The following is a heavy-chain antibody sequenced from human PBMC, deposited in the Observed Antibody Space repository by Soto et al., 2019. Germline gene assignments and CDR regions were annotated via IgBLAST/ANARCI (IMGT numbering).Heavy chain of an antibody. V-gene: IGHV4-59*01. CDR3: ARAREDTIFGVVIPKYILAWFDP. D-gene: IGHD3-3*01. CDR1: GGSISSYY. Sequence: SETLSLTCTVSGGSISSYYWSWIRQPPGKGLEWIGYIYYSGSTNYNPSLKSRVTISVDTSKNQFSLKLSSVTAADTAVYYCARAREDTIFGVVIPKYILAWFDPWGQGTLVTVSS. CDR2: IYYSGST. J-gene: IGHJ5*02.